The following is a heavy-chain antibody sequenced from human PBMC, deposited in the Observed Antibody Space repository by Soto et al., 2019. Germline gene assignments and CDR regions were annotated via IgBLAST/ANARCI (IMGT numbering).Heavy chain of an antibody. V-gene: IGHV3-11*06. J-gene: IGHJ4*02. CDR3: AREPAAFDH. Sequence: QVQLEESGGGLVKPGGSLRLSCAASGFSFSDYYMSWIRQAPGKGLEWVSYIISGGSYTNYGDSVEGRFTISRDNAENLLFLQMHSLRAEDTAVYYCAREPAAFDHWGQGTLVTVSS. CDR1: GFSFSDYY. CDR2: IISGGSYT.